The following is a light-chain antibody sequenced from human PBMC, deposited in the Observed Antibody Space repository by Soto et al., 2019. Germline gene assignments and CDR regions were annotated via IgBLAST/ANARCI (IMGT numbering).Light chain of an antibody. J-gene: IGKJ1*01. Sequence: EIVLTQSPGTLSLSPGERATLSCRASQSVTSNYLAWYQQKPGQAPSLLIYGASARAAGIPDRFSGSGTGTDFALTISGLEPEDFAVYFCQQYARAQWTFCQGIRVDIK. CDR2: GAS. CDR3: QQYARAQWT. V-gene: IGKV3-20*01. CDR1: QSVTSNY.